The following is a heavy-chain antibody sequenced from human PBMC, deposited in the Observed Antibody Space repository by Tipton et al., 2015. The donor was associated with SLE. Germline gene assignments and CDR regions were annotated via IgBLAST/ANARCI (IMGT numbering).Heavy chain of an antibody. V-gene: IGHV3-23*01. CDR1: GFTFNSYA. Sequence: SLRLSCAASGFTFNSYAMSWVRQAPGKGLEWVSAISGSSGSTYYADSVKGRFTISRDNSKNTLYLQMNSLRAEDTAVYYCAKGVGPIAAADYWGQGTLVTVSS. J-gene: IGHJ4*02. CDR2: ISGSSGST. D-gene: IGHD6-13*01. CDR3: AKGVGPIAAADY.